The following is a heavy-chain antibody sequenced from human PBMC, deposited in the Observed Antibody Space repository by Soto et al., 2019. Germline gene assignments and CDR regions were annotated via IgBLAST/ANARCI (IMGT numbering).Heavy chain of an antibody. D-gene: IGHD4-17*01. CDR2: INAGNGNT. CDR3: ARESPHYGDYYYFDY. J-gene: IGHJ4*02. V-gene: IGHV1-3*01. Sequence: GASVKVSCKASGYTFTSYAMHWVRQAPGQRLEWMGWINAGNGNTKYSQKFQGRVTITRDTSASTAYMELSSLRSEDTAVYYCARESPHYGDYYYFDYWGQGTLVTVSS. CDR1: GYTFTSYA.